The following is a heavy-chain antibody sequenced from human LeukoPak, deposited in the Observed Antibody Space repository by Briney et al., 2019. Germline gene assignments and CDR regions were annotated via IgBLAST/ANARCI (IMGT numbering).Heavy chain of an antibody. Sequence: GGSLRLSCAASGFTFSSYWMSWVRQAPGKGLEWVANIKQDGSEKYYVDSVKGRFTISRDNSKNTLYLQMNSLRAEDTAIYYCVPGYSSSWWGQGTLVTVSS. V-gene: IGHV3-7*01. CDR1: GFTFSSYW. CDR2: IKQDGSEK. D-gene: IGHD6-13*01. J-gene: IGHJ4*02. CDR3: VPGYSSSW.